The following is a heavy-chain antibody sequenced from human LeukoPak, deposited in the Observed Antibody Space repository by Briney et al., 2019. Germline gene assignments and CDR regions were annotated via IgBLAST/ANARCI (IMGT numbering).Heavy chain of an antibody. CDR3: AKDGDSSGYYSSYHNYMDV. D-gene: IGHD3-22*01. Sequence: GGTLRLSCAASGFTFSSYGMTWVRQAPGKGLEWVSAISGSGGSTYYADSVKGRFTISRDNSKNTLHLLMNSLRAEDTAVYYCAKDGDSSGYYSSYHNYMDVWGKGTSVTISS. J-gene: IGHJ6*03. CDR1: GFTFSSYG. V-gene: IGHV3-23*01. CDR2: ISGSGGST.